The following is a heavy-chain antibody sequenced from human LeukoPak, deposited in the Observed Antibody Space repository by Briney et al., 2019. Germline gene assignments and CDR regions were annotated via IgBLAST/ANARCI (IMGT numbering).Heavy chain of an antibody. CDR1: GFTFSSYA. J-gene: IGHJ4*02. CDR2: ISYDGSNK. D-gene: IGHD3-10*01. V-gene: IGHV3-30*04. CDR3: ARCYGSGSSDTTDY. Sequence: GGSLRLSCAASGFTFSSYAMHWVRQAPGKGLEWVAVISYDGSNKYYADSVKGRFTISRDNAKNSLYLQMNSLRAEDTALYYCARCYGSGSSDTTDYWGQGTLVTVSS.